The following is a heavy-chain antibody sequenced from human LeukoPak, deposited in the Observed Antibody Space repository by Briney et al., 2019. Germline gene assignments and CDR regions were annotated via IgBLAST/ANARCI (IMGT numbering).Heavy chain of an antibody. J-gene: IGHJ5*02. CDR3: AGGRNVWGSYRLNWFDP. V-gene: IGHV1-2*04. D-gene: IGHD3-16*02. CDR2: INPNSGGT. Sequence: GASVKVSCKASGYTFTGYYMHWVRQAPGQGLEWMGWINPNSGGTNYAQKFQGWVTMTRDTSISTAYMELSRLRSDDTAVYYCAGGRNVWGSYRLNWFDPWGQETLVTVSS. CDR1: GYTFTGYY.